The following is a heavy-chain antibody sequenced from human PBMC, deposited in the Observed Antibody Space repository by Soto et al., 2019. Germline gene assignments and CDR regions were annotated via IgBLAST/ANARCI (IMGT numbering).Heavy chain of an antibody. J-gene: IGHJ5*02. CDR1: GFTFGSYW. Sequence: GGSLRLSCAASGFTFGSYWMHWVRQAPGKGLVWVSRINSDGSSTSYADSVKGRFTISRDNAKNTLYLQMNSLRAEDTAVYYCARENPSIFGVVIPKGDEKNWFDPWGQGTLVTVSS. D-gene: IGHD3-3*01. CDR3: ARENPSIFGVVIPKGDEKNWFDP. V-gene: IGHV3-74*01. CDR2: INSDGSST.